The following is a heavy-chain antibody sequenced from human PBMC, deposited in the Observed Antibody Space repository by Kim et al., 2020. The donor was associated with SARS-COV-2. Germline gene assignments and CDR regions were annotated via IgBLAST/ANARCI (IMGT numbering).Heavy chain of an antibody. J-gene: IGHJ6*02. V-gene: IGHV3-15*01. CDR2: IKSKTDGGTT. CDR3: TTESIAAAGTDYYYYGMDV. D-gene: IGHD6-13*01. CDR1: GFTFSNAW. Sequence: GGSLRLSCAASGFTFSNAWMSWVRQAPGKGLEWVGRIKSKTDGGTTDYAAPVKGRFTISRGDSKNTLYLQMNSLKTEDTAVYYCTTESIAAAGTDYYYYGMDVWGQGTTVTVPS.